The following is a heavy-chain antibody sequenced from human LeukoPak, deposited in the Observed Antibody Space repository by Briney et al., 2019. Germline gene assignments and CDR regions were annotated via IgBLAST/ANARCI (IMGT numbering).Heavy chain of an antibody. J-gene: IGHJ6*03. D-gene: IGHD2-15*01. CDR1: GYTFTSYG. Sequence: ASVKVSCKASGYTFTSYGISWVRQAPGQGLEWMGWISAYNGNTNYAQKLQGRVTMTTDTSTSTAYMELRSLRSDDTAVYYCARDLGRYCSGGSCHYYSYYMDVWGKGTTVTVSS. CDR3: ARDLGRYCSGGSCHYYSYYMDV. V-gene: IGHV1-18*01. CDR2: ISAYNGNT.